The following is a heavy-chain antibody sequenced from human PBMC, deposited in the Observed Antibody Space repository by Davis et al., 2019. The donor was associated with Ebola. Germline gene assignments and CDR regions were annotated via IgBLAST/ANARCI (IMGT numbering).Heavy chain of an antibody. Sequence: PGGSLRLSCEASGFTFSSYGMHWVRQAPGKGLEWVAFIFHDGSSQYYADSVKGRFTISRDNAKNTLFLQMNSLRADDTAVYYCARDVGGRAGYWGQGTLVTVSS. CDR1: GFTFSSYG. CDR2: IFHDGSSQ. V-gene: IGHV3-33*08. CDR3: ARDVGGRAGY. J-gene: IGHJ4*02.